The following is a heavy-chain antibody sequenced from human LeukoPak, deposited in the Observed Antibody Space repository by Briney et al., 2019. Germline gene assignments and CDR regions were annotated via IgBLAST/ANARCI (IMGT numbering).Heavy chain of an antibody. Sequence: SETLSLTCTVSGGSISSSSYYWGWIRQPPGKGLEWIGSISYSGSTSYNPSLKSRVTISVDTSKNQFSLKLSSVTATDTAVYYCASVAEGYWGQGTLVTVSS. CDR3: ASVAEGY. CDR2: ISYSGST. J-gene: IGHJ4*02. V-gene: IGHV4-39*01. CDR1: GGSISSSSYY. D-gene: IGHD6-19*01.